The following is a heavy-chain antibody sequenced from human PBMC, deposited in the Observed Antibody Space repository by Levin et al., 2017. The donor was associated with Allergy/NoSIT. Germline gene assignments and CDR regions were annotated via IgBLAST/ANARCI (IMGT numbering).Heavy chain of an antibody. CDR2: ISAYNGNT. V-gene: IGHV1-18*01. D-gene: IGHD4-11*01. CDR3: ARDPTPYDYSNYGNNWFDP. Sequence: GESLKISCKASGYTFTSYGISWVRQAPGQGLEWMGWISAYNGNTNYAQKLQGRVTMTTDTSTSTAYMELRSLRSDDTAVYYCARDPTPYDYSNYGNNWFDPWGQGTLVTVSS. CDR1: GYTFTSYG. J-gene: IGHJ5*02.